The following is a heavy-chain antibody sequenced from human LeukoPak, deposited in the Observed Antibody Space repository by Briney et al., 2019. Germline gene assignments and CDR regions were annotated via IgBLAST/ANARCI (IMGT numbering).Heavy chain of an antibody. Sequence: PGGSLRLSCAASGFTFSSYSMDWVRQAPGKGLEWVSAISGSGPYTFYTDSVKGRFTISRDSSKNTLYLQMNSLRAEDTALYYCAKHGYCSGISCFFDFWGQGTQVTVSS. J-gene: IGHJ4*02. CDR1: GFTFSSYS. D-gene: IGHD2-2*03. CDR2: ISGSGPYT. CDR3: AKHGYCSGISCFFDF. V-gene: IGHV3-23*01.